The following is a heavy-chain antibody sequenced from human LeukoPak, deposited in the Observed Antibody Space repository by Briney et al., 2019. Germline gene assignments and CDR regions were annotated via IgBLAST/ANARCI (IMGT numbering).Heavy chain of an antibody. CDR1: GFTVSSNY. D-gene: IGHD3-22*01. CDR3: ARDSPGYYDSSGSPPDY. CDR2: IYSGGST. V-gene: IGHV3-53*01. Sequence: PGGSLRLSCAASGFTVSSNYTSWVRQAPGKGLEWVSVIYSGGSTYYADSVKGRFTISRDNSKNTLYLQMNSLRAEDTAVYYCARDSPGYYDSSGSPPDYWGQGTLVTVSS. J-gene: IGHJ4*02.